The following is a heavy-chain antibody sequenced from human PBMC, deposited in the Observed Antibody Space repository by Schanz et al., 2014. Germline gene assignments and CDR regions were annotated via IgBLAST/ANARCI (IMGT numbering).Heavy chain of an antibody. J-gene: IGHJ4*02. CDR2: ISVYNHNK. CDR3: ARDRRFFDRDDLYYCDS. V-gene: IGHV1-18*01. D-gene: IGHD3-3*01. Sequence: QIQLVQSGPAVKKPGATVKVSCKASGYIFINSGISWVRQAPGQGLEWMGWISVYNHNKEYDQKFQGRVTMTTDTSKRTAYMALTELRSDDTAVYGCARDRRFFDRDDLYYCDSWGQGTLVTVSP. CDR1: GYIFINSG.